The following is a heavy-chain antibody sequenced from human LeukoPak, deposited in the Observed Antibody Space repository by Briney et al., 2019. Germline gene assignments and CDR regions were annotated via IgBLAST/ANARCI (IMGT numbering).Heavy chain of an antibody. CDR3: ARDLLRLGELSTQWGWYYYCMDV. V-gene: IGHV1-18*01. J-gene: IGHJ6*02. CDR2: ISAYNGNT. Sequence: ASAKVSCKASGYTFTSYGISWVRQAPGQGLEWMGWISAYNGNTNYAQKLQGRVTMTTDTSTSTAYMELRSLRSDDTAVYYCARDLLRLGELSTQWGWYYYCMDVWGQGTRSPSP. D-gene: IGHD3-16*02. CDR1: GYTFTSYG.